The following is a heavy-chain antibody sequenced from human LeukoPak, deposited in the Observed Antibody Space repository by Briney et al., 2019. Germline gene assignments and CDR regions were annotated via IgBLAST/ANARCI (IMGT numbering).Heavy chain of an antibody. D-gene: IGHD2-2*01. Sequence: SGGSLRLSCAASGFTFSSYGMSWVRQAPGKGLEWVSGITNGGSTYYGDSVKGRFTISRDNSKNTLYLQMNSLRAEDTAVYYCAKSHRGHCSTTTCDDEGDYWGQGTLVTVSS. J-gene: IGHJ4*02. CDR3: AKSHRGHCSTTTCDDEGDY. V-gene: IGHV3-23*01. CDR1: GFTFSSYG. CDR2: ITNGGST.